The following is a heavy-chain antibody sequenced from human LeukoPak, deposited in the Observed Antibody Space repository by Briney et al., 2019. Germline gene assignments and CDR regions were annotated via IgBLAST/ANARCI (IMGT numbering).Heavy chain of an antibody. D-gene: IGHD1-26*01. Sequence: GSLRLSCAASGFTFSSYAMGWVRQAPGKGLEWVSTLSGSDGTTCYADSVKGRFTISRDNSKNTLYLQMNSLRAEDTAVYYCAKDREEWELPNYFFDYWGQGTLVTVSS. J-gene: IGHJ4*02. V-gene: IGHV3-23*01. CDR2: LSGSDGTT. CDR3: AKDREEWELPNYFFDY. CDR1: GFTFSSYA.